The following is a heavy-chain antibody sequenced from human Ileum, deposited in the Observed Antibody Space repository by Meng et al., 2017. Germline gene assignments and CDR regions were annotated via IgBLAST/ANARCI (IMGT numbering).Heavy chain of an antibody. CDR1: SGSFTNNNYY. D-gene: IGHD4-17*01. J-gene: IGHJ4*02. CDR3: ARRAHYGDPPR. Sequence: QLRLQDSGPGLVQPSETLSLPCSVSSGSFTNNNYYWVWIRRPPGKGLEWIGSIYYGGSTYYNPSLKSRVTISVDTSTNQFSLKLISVTAADTAVYYCARRAHYGDPPRWGQGTLVTVSS. CDR2: IYYGGST. V-gene: IGHV4-39*01.